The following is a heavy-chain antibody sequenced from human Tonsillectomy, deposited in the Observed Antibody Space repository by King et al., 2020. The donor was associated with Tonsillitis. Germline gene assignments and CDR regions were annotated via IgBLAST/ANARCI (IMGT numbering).Heavy chain of an antibody. CDR1: GFTFSSYS. J-gene: IGHJ4*02. CDR2: ISSSSTYI. V-gene: IGHV3-21*01. D-gene: IGHD3-10*01. Sequence: VQLVESGGGLVKPGGSLRLSCAASGFTFSSYSMNWVRQAPGKGLEWVSSISSSSTYIYYADSVKGRFTISRDNAKNSLYLQMNSLRAEDTAVYYCARSGDWPDGPFDYWGQGTLVTVSS. CDR3: ARSGDWPDGPFDY.